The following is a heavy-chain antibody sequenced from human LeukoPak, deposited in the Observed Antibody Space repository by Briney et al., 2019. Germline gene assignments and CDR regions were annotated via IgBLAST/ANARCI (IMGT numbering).Heavy chain of an antibody. CDR2: IRSKANSYAT. D-gene: IGHD2-2*01. V-gene: IGHV3-73*01. CDR1: GFTFSGSA. Sequence: GGSLRLSCAASGFTFSGSAMHWVRQASGKGLEWVGRIRSKANSYATAYAASVKGRFTISRDDSKNTAYLQMNSLKTEDTAVYYCTPSPVYCSSTSCAYDAFDIWGQGTMVTVSS. CDR3: TPSPVYCSSTSCAYDAFDI. J-gene: IGHJ3*02.